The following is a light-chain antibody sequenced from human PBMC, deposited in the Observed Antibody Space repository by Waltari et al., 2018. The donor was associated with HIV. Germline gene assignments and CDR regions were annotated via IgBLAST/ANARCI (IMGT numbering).Light chain of an antibody. CDR3: QQYNNYPIT. CDR2: GAS. CDR1: QGINNY. J-gene: IGKJ5*01. V-gene: IGKV1-16*02. Sequence: DIQMTQSPSSLSASVGDRVTITCRASQGINNYLAWFQQKPGQAPKSLIYGASSLQSGVPSKFSCNGSGTDFTLTISNLQPEDFATYYCQQYNNYPITFGQGTRLEIK.